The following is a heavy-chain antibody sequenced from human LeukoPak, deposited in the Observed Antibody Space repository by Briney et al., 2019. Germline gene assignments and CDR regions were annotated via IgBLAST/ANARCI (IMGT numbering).Heavy chain of an antibody. CDR2: ISAYNGNT. Sequence: ASVKVSCKTSGYTFTSYGISWVRQAPGQGLEWMGWISAYNGNTNYAQKLQGRVTMTTDTSTSTAYMELRSLRSDDTAVYYCARGGYSGYDPHDFDYWGQGTLVTVSS. D-gene: IGHD5-12*01. J-gene: IGHJ4*02. CDR3: ARGGYSGYDPHDFDY. CDR1: GYTFTSYG. V-gene: IGHV1-18*01.